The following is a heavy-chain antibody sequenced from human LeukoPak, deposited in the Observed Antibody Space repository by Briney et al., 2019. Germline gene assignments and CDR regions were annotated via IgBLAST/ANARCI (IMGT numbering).Heavy chain of an antibody. CDR1: GGSISGYF. Sequence: KPSETLSLTCIVSGGSISGYFWSWIRQPAGKGWGWIGRISSSGSTTYNPSLKSRVTMSVDTSKNQFSLKLTSVTAADTAVYYCARNPVTGENPKFDYWGQGTLVTVSS. V-gene: IGHV4-4*07. CDR3: ARNPVTGENPKFDY. CDR2: ISSSGST. J-gene: IGHJ4*02. D-gene: IGHD6-19*01.